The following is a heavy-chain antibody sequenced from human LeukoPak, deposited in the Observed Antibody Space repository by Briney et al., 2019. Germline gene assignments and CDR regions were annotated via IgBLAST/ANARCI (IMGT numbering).Heavy chain of an antibody. J-gene: IGHJ4*02. D-gene: IGHD3-10*01. CDR3: ARGFGPSAGGGWGIYYSLSFDS. CDR1: GGSFSGYY. Sequence: SETLSLTCAVYGGSFSGYYWSWIRQPPGKGLEWIGEINHSGSTNYNPSLKSRVTISVDTSKNQFSLKLSSVTAADTAVYYCARGFGPSAGGGWGIYYSLSFDSGGRGPLAPVS. V-gene: IGHV4-34*01. CDR2: INHSGST.